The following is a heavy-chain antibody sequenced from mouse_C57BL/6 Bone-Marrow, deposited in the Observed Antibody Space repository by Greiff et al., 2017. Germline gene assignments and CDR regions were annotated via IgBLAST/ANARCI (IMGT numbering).Heavy chain of an antibody. CDR3: ARQLRLRGAPSGFAY. CDR2: IDPNSGGT. Sequence: VQLQQPGAELVKPGASVKLSCKASGYTFTSYWMHWVKQRPGRGLEWIGRIDPNSGGTRYNEKFKSKATLTVDKPSSTAYMQLSSLTSADSAVYYCARQLRLRGAPSGFAYWGQGTLVTVSA. J-gene: IGHJ3*01. CDR1: GYTFTSYW. D-gene: IGHD3-2*02. V-gene: IGHV1-72*01.